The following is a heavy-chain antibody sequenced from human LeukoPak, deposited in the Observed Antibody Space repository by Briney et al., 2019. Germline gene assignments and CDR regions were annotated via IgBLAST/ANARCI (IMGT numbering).Heavy chain of an antibody. CDR2: IYPDDSDT. D-gene: IGHD3-22*01. J-gene: IGHJ4*02. CDR3: ARLYYDASGYPDY. Sequence: GESLKISCKGSGYSFTSYWIGWVRQMPGKGLEWMGIIYPDDSDTRYSPSFQGQVTISADRSINTIYLQWSSLKASDTAMYYCARLYYDASGYPDYWGQGTLVTVSS. CDR1: GYSFTSYW. V-gene: IGHV5-51*01.